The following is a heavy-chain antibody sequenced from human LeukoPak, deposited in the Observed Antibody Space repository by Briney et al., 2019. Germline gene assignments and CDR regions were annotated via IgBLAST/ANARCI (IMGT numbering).Heavy chain of an antibody. D-gene: IGHD3-22*01. CDR1: GGSISSDY. CDR2: IYYRGSA. V-gene: IGHV4-59*01. J-gene: IGHJ4*02. Sequence: SETLSLTCTVSGGSISSDYWSWIRQPPGKGLEWIGYIYYRGSANYNPSLKSRVTISVDTSKNQFSLKLSSVTAADTAVYYCARLSGYSSGHYYSDYWGQGTLVTVSS. CDR3: ARLSGYSSGHYYSDY.